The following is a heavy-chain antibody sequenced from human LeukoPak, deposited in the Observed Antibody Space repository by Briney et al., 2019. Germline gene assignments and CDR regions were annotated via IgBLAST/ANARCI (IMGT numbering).Heavy chain of an antibody. CDR3: ARKGRITTAAFDI. J-gene: IGHJ3*02. CDR2: IYYSGST. Sequence: SETLSLTCTVSGGSISGYYWSWVRQSPGKGLEWIGYIYYSGSTSYNPSLKSRVIISVDTSKNQFSLRLSSVTAADTAVYYCARKGRITTAAFDIWGQGTMVTVSS. V-gene: IGHV4-59*12. D-gene: IGHD3-22*01. CDR1: GGSISGYY.